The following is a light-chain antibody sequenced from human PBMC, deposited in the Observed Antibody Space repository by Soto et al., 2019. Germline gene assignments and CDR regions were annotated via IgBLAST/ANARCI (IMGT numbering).Light chain of an antibody. CDR2: GAS. CDR1: QSVSSN. CDR3: QQYNNWPPWT. Sequence: EIVMTQSPATLSVSPGERATLSCRASQSVSSNLAWYQQKPGQAPRLLIYGASTRATATPGRFSGSGSGTEFTLTISSLQSEDFAVYYCQQYNNWPPWTFGQGTKVEIK. J-gene: IGKJ1*01. V-gene: IGKV3-15*01.